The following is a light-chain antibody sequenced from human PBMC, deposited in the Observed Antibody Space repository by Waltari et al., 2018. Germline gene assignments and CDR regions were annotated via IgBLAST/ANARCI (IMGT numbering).Light chain of an antibody. Sequence: DIQMTQSPSSVSASVGDRVTITCRASQGIATYLAWYQQKPGKAPGLLISAASILQSGVPSRFSGSGSGTNFTLTISNLQPEDFATYYCQQANSPYTFGQGTKLEIK. CDR1: QGIATY. J-gene: IGKJ2*01. CDR3: QQANSPYT. CDR2: AAS. V-gene: IGKV1D-12*01.